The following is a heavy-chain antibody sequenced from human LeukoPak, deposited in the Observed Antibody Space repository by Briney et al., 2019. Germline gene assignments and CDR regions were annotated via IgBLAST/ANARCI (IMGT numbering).Heavy chain of an antibody. V-gene: IGHV3-30*18. CDR1: GFTFSSYG. CDR3: AKSLMIVVLNSFDY. D-gene: IGHD3-22*01. Sequence: GGSLRLSCAASGFTFSSYGMHWVRQAPGKGLEWLALISYDGSNRYYADSVKGRFTISRDNSKNTLYLQMNSLRAEDTAVYSCAKSLMIVVLNSFDYWGQGTLVTVSS. J-gene: IGHJ4*02. CDR2: ISYDGSNR.